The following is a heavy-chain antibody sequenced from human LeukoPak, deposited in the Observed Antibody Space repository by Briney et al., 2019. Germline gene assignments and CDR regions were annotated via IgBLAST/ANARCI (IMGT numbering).Heavy chain of an antibody. D-gene: IGHD3-3*01. V-gene: IGHV3-23*01. CDR3: AKDPNPHYDFWSGYK. J-gene: IGHJ4*02. CDR2: IGGRDDRT. Sequence: GGSLRLSCAASGFTLSGHTMTWLRQAPGKGLEWVSIIGGRDDRTYYADFVKGRFTISRDNPNNNLYLHMNSLRAEDTAVYYCAKDPNPHYDFWSGYKWGQGTLVTVSS. CDR1: GFTLSGHT.